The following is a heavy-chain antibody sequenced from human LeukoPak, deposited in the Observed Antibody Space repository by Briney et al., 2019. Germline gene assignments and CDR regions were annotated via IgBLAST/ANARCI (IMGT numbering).Heavy chain of an antibody. CDR1: GFTF. D-gene: IGHD4-23*01. Sequence: PGGSLRLSCAASGFTFQAPGKGLVWVSGTNTDGSSTMYADSVKGRFTIARDNAKNILYLQMNGLRAEDTAVYYCYGANAEHWGQGTLVTVSS. CDR3: YGANAEH. CDR2: TNTDGSST. V-gene: IGHV3-74*03. J-gene: IGHJ1*01.